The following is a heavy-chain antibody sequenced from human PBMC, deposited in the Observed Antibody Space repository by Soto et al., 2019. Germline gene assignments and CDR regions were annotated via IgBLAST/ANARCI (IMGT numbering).Heavy chain of an antibody. D-gene: IGHD3-3*01. CDR3: TKDSGFYDFWSGFSDY. CDR1: GFNFDDYA. Sequence: EVQLVESGGGLVQPGRSLRLSWAVSGFNFDDYAMNGVRQAPGRGLEWVSGISWNSGSIGYADSVKGRFTISRDNAKNSLYLQMNSLRAEDTALYYCTKDSGFYDFWSGFSDYWGQGTLVTVSS. CDR2: ISWNSGSI. V-gene: IGHV3-9*01. J-gene: IGHJ4*02.